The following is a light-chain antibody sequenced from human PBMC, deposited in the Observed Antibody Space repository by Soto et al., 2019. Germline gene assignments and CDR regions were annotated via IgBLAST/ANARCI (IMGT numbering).Light chain of an antibody. CDR3: QQYNNWPPWT. CDR2: DAS. J-gene: IGKJ1*01. CDR1: QSVSSN. Sequence: EILMTQSPATLSVSPGERATLSCRASQSVSSNVAWYQQKLGQAPRLLIYDASTRATGIPARFSGSGSGTDFTLTISSLQSADFAVYYCQQYNNWPPWTFGKGTKVEIK. V-gene: IGKV3-15*01.